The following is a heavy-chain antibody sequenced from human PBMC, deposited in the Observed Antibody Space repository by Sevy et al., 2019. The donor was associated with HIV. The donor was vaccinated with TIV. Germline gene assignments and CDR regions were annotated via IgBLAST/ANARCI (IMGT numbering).Heavy chain of an antibody. CDR3: AREGSYDFWSGYSLNYYYYGMDV. D-gene: IGHD3-3*01. CDR2: IKQDGSAK. J-gene: IGHJ6*02. V-gene: IGHV3-7*01. CDR1: GFTFSSYW. Sequence: GGSLRLSCAASGFTFSSYWMSWVRQAPGKGLEWVANIKQDGSAKYYVDSVKGRFTISRDNAKNSLYLQMNSLRAEDTAVYYCAREGSYDFWSGYSLNYYYYGMDVWGQGTTVTVSS.